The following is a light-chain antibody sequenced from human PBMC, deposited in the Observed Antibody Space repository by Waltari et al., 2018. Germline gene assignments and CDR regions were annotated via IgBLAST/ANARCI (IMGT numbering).Light chain of an antibody. CDR2: DAS. V-gene: IGLV2-14*03. Sequence: QSALTQPASVSGSPGQSITISCLGSSSDVGAYKYVSWFPQHPGKTPKLIIYDASTRPSGTSDRFSGSKSGNTASRTISGLQAEDEADYYCSSYTTSRTWVFGGGTKLTVL. CDR3: SSYTTSRTWV. J-gene: IGLJ3*02. CDR1: SSDVGAYKY.